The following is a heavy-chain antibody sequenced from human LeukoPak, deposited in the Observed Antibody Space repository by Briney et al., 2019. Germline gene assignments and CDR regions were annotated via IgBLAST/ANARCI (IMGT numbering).Heavy chain of an antibody. CDR2: IYYSGST. V-gene: IGHV4-59*01. J-gene: IGHJ4*02. Sequence: SETLSLTCTVSGGSISSYYWSWIRQPPGKGLEWIGYIYYSGSTNYNPSLKSRVTISVDTSKNQFSLKLSSVTAADTAVYYCASSEWSYNLDYWGQGTLVTVSS. CDR3: ASSEWSYNLDY. CDR1: GGSISSYY. D-gene: IGHD1-26*01.